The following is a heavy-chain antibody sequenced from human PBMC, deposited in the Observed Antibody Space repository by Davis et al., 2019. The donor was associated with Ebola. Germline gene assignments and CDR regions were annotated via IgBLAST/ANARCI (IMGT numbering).Heavy chain of an antibody. CDR3: ARGRGAASRYGMDV. Sequence: GESLKISCAASGFTFSSYAMSWVRQAPGKGLEWVSGISGSGGSTYYADSVKGRFTISRDNAKNSLYLQMNSLRAEDTAVYYCARGRGAASRYGMDVWGQGTTVTVSS. D-gene: IGHD6-13*01. CDR2: ISGSGGST. J-gene: IGHJ6*02. CDR1: GFTFSSYA. V-gene: IGHV3-23*01.